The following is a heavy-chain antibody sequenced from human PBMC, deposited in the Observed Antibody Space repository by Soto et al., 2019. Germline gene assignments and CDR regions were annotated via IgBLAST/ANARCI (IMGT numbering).Heavy chain of an antibody. CDR1: GGTFSSYA. CDR2: FIPIFGTA. D-gene: IGHD6-6*01. J-gene: IGHJ4*02. CDR3: ARPPQYPKTIAAPDY. Sequence: QVQLVQSGAEVKKPGSSVKVSCKASGGTFSSYAISWVRQAPGQGLEWMGGFIPIFGTANYAQKFQGRVTITADESTRTDYMQLSSLRSEDTAVYYCARPPQYPKTIAAPDYWGQGTLVTVSS. V-gene: IGHV1-69*01.